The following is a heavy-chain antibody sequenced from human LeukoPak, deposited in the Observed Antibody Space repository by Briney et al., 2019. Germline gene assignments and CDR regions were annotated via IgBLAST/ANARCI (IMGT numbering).Heavy chain of an antibody. CDR1: GFTFSGYA. CDR3: AKVRKHYYDSSWPLDY. D-gene: IGHD3-22*01. V-gene: IGHV3-23*01. J-gene: IGHJ4*02. Sequence: PGGSLRLSCAASGFTFSGYALNWVRQAPGKGLEWVSVISGSGGSTYYADSVRGRFTISRDNSKNTLYLQMNSLRAEDRAVYYCAKVRKHYYDSSWPLDYWGQGTLVTVSS. CDR2: ISGSGGST.